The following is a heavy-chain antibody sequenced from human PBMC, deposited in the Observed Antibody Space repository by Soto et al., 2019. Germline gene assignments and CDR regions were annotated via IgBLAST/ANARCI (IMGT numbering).Heavy chain of an antibody. J-gene: IGHJ5*02. CDR2: INAGNGNT. V-gene: IGHV1-3*01. CDR1: GYTFTSYA. CDR3: ARDQGDRYWFDP. Sequence: GASVKVSCKASGYTFTSYAMHWVRQAPGQRLEWMGWINAGNGNTKYSQKFQGRVTITRDTSASTAYMELSSLRSEDTAVYYCARDQGDRYWFDPWGQGTLVTVSS.